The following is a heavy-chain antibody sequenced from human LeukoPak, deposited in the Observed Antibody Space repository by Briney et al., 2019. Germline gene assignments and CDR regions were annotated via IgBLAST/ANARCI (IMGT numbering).Heavy chain of an antibody. V-gene: IGHV4-34*01. CDR1: GGSFSGYY. J-gene: IGHJ4*02. CDR2: INHSGST. D-gene: IGHD3-10*01. Sequence: SETLSLTCAVYGGSFSGYYWSWIRQPPGKGLEWIGEINHSGSTNYNPSFKSRVTISVDTSKNQFSLKLSSVTAADTAVYYCARGLLLWFGDFDYWGQGTLVTVSS. CDR3: ARGLLLWFGDFDY.